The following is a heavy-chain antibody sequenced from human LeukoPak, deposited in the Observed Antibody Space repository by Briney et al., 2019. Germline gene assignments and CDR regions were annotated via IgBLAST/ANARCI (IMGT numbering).Heavy chain of an antibody. J-gene: IGHJ4*02. D-gene: IGHD3-22*01. Sequence: ASVKVSCKVSGYTLTELSMHWVRQATGQGLEWMGWMNPNSGNTGYAQKFQGRVTMTRNTSISTAYMELSSLRSEDTAVYYCARGSGYYYDSTPPWIDYWGQGTLVTVSS. V-gene: IGHV1-8*01. CDR1: GYTLTELS. CDR2: MNPNSGNT. CDR3: ARGSGYYYDSTPPWIDY.